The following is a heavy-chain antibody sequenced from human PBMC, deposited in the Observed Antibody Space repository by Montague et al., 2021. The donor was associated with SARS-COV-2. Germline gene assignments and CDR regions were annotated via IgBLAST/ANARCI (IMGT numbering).Heavy chain of an antibody. D-gene: IGHD1-26*01. CDR3: ARGTRVVGVTPGFRR. Sequence: SETLSLTYEVSGDSISSYYWSWIRQSPGKGLEWIGYVHYTGSTEYNPSLKTRVTLSLDTPRNHFSLNLTSVTAADAAMYYCARGTRVVGVTPGFRRWGQGTQVAVSS. CDR1: GDSISSYY. CDR2: VHYTGST. V-gene: IGHV4-59*12. J-gene: IGHJ4*02.